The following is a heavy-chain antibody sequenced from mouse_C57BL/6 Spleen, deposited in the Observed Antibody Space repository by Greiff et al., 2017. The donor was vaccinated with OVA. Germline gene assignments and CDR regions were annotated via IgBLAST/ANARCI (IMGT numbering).Heavy chain of an antibody. D-gene: IGHD2-13*01. Sequence: VMLVESGPGLVQPSQSLSITCTVSGFSLTSYGVHWVRQSPGKGLEWLGVIWSGGSTDYNAAFISRLSISKDNSKSQVFFKMNSLQADDTAIYYCAGEGAMDYWGQGTSVTVSS. CDR1: GFSLTSYG. CDR3: AGEGAMDY. J-gene: IGHJ4*01. CDR2: IWSGGST. V-gene: IGHV2-2*01.